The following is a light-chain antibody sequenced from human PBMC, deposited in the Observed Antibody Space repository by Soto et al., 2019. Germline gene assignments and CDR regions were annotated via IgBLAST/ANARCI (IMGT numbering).Light chain of an antibody. CDR3: QQYDNYPLT. CDR1: QSISTW. J-gene: IGKJ4*01. Sequence: DIQMAQSPSTLSANVGDRVSITCRASQSISTWLAWYQQKPGKAPNLLIYQASTLETGVSSRFSGSGSGTDFTLTISGLQTDDFATYYCQQYDNYPLTFGGGTKVEI. V-gene: IGKV1-5*03. CDR2: QAS.